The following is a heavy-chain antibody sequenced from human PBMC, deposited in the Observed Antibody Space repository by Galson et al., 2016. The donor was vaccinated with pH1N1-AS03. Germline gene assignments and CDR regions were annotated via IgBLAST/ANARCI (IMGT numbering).Heavy chain of an antibody. V-gene: IGHV1-69*13. Sequence: SVKVSCKASGGTFSNYAISWMRQAPGQGLEWMGGIHPIFGTPSYAQKFRGRLTITADHSTSAAYMELTSLTSEDTAIYYCARDRHYDTSGRFYYESEHWGQRTLVIVSS. CDR3: ARDRHYDTSGRFYYESEH. D-gene: IGHD3-22*01. CDR2: IHPIFGTP. CDR1: GGTFSNYA. J-gene: IGHJ4*02.